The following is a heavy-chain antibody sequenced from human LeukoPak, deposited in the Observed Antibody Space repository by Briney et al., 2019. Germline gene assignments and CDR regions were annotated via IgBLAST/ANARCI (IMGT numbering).Heavy chain of an antibody. CDR2: IHYSGST. D-gene: IGHD3-10*02. J-gene: IGHJ5*02. CDR1: GGSISLYY. Sequence: PSETLSLTCTVSGGSISLYYWSWIRQPPGKGLEWIGYIHYSGSTKYNPSLKSRVTISVDTSKNQFSLKLSSVTAADTAVYYCASRSMLYNWFDPWGQGTLVTVSS. CDR3: ASRSMLYNWFDP. V-gene: IGHV4-59*01.